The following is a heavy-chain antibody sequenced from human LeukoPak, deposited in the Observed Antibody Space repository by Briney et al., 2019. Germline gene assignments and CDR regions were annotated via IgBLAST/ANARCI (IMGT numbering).Heavy chain of an antibody. V-gene: IGHV4-59*01. CDR3: ARDITPYYDSSGYTIGHDAFGI. J-gene: IGHJ3*02. CDR1: GGSISSYY. Sequence: SETLSLTCTVSGGSISSYYWSWIRQPPGKGLECIGYIYYSGSTNYNPSLKSRVTISVDTSKNQFSLKLSSVTAADTAVYYCARDITPYYDSSGYTIGHDAFGIWGEGTMVTVSS. CDR2: IYYSGST. D-gene: IGHD3-22*01.